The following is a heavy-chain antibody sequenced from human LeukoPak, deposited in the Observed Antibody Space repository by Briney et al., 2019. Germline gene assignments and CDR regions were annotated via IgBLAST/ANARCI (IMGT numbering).Heavy chain of an antibody. D-gene: IGHD3-22*01. Sequence: TSETLSLTCTVSGGSISSYYWSWIRQSPGKGLEWIGYIYSTGTTNYNPSLRSRVTISVDTSKNQFSLRLRSVTAADTAVYYCARARNYYDTSGYYEFDYWGQGTLVTVSS. J-gene: IGHJ4*02. V-gene: IGHV4-59*01. CDR2: IYSTGTT. CDR1: GGSISSYY. CDR3: ARARNYYDTSGYYEFDY.